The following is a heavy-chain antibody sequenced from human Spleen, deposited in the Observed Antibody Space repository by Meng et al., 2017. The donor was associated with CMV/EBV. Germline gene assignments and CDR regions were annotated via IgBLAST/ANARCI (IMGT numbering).Heavy chain of an antibody. CDR1: GLPLRLNGVG. D-gene: IGHD6-19*01. CDR3: AHQLMAGSKRIFFDY. Sequence: SGLPLRLNGVGVRWVHKPTGKDLGWLARIYWNEDKQYSHTLKSRLKITKDTSKNQVVLTKTNMDPVDTATYYCAHQLMAGSKRIFFDYWGQGNLVTSPQ. CDR2: IYWNEDK. V-gene: IGHV2-5*01. J-gene: IGHJ4*02.